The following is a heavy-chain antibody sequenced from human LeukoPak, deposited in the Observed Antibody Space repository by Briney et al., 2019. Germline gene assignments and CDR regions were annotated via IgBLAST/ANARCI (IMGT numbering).Heavy chain of an antibody. CDR3: VKDLAMGTPHGMDV. V-gene: IGHV3-43*02. CDR2: ISGDGGST. J-gene: IGHJ6*02. D-gene: IGHD2-8*01. CDR1: GFTFDDYA. Sequence: GGSLRLSCAASGFTFDDYAMHWVRQAPGKGLEWVSLISGDGGSTYYADSVKGRFTISRDNSKDSLYLQMNSLRTEDTALYYCVKDLAMGTPHGMDVWGQRATVTVSS.